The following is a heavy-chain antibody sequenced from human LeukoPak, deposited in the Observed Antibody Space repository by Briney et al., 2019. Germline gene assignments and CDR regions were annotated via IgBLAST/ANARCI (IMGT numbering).Heavy chain of an antibody. CDR3: AKGSQVPINAQWLGY. CDR2: ISGDGGST. Sequence: PGGSLRLSCAASGFTFDDYAMHWVRQAPGKGLEWFSLISGDGGSTYYADSVKGRFTISRDNSKNSLYLQMNSLRTEDTALYYCAKGSQVPINAQWLGYWGQGTLVTVSS. V-gene: IGHV3-43*02. J-gene: IGHJ4*02. CDR1: GFTFDDYA. D-gene: IGHD6-19*01.